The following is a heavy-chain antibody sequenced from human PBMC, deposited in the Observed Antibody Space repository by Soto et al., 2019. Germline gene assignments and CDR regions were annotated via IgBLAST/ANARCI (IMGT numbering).Heavy chain of an antibody. V-gene: IGHV3-30*18. J-gene: IGHJ4*02. Sequence: QVQLVESGGGVVQPGRSLRLSCAASGYTFSSYGMHWVRQAPGKGLEWVAVISYDGSNKYYADSVKGRFTISRDNSKNPLYLQMNSLRAEATAVYYCAKGRGGGSYYCDYWGQGTLVTVSS. CDR2: ISYDGSNK. CDR3: AKGRGGGSYYCDY. CDR1: GYTFSSYG. D-gene: IGHD1-26*01.